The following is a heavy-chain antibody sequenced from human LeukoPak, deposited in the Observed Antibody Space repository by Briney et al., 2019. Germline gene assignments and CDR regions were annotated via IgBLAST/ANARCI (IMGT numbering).Heavy chain of an antibody. CDR3: ARSPYYDYVWGSYRPYYFDY. Sequence: SETLSLTCAVYGGSFSGYYWSWIRQPPGKGPEWIGEINHSGSTNYNPSLKSRVTISVDTSKNQFSLKLSSVTAADTAVYYCARSPYYDYVWGSYRPYYFDYWGQGTLVTVSS. CDR1: GGSFSGYY. CDR2: INHSGST. D-gene: IGHD3-16*02. J-gene: IGHJ4*02. V-gene: IGHV4-34*01.